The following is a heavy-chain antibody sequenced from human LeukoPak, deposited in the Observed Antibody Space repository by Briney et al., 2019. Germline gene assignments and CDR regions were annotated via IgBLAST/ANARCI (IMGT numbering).Heavy chain of an antibody. CDR3: ARDGVGATSNMDV. J-gene: IGHJ6*03. V-gene: IGHV1-69*05. Sequence: SVKVSRKASGGTFSSYAISWVRQAPGQGLEWMGGIIPIFGTANYAQKFQGRVTITTDESTSTAYMELSSLRSEDTAVYYCARDGVGATSNMDVWGKGTTVTVSS. D-gene: IGHD1-26*01. CDR1: GGTFSSYA. CDR2: IIPIFGTA.